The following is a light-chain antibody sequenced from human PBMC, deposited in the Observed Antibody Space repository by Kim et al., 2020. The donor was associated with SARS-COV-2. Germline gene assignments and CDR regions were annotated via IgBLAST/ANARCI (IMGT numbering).Light chain of an antibody. Sequence: SPRERVTLSCRASQSVSSKLAWYQQKPGQAPRLLIYGASTRATGTPARFSGSGSGTEFTLDISSLQSEDFAVYYCQQYDTWPPVTFGGGTKVDIK. J-gene: IGKJ4*01. CDR3: QQYDTWPPVT. CDR1: QSVSSK. V-gene: IGKV3-15*01. CDR2: GAS.